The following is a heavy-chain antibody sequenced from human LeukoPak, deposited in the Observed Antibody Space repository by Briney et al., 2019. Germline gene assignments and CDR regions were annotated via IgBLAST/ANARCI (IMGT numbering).Heavy chain of an antibody. D-gene: IGHD2-15*01. CDR1: GFTFSSYS. CDR2: ISDDSSNT. J-gene: IGHJ4*02. CDR3: AKGGGLDY. V-gene: IGHV3-23*01. Sequence: GGSLRLSCVASGFTFSSYSMNWVRQAPGKGLDWVSSISDDSSNTYSADSVKGRFTISRDNSRNTLYLQMNSLRAEDAAVYYCAKGGGLDYWGRVTLVTVSS.